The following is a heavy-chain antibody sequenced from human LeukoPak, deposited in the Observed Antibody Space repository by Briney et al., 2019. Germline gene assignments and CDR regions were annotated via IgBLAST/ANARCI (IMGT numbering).Heavy chain of an antibody. CDR1: GFTFSTYA. CDR2: ISGIGGST. J-gene: IGHJ2*01. CDR3: AKEGDYGYWYFGL. V-gene: IGHV3-23*01. Sequence: QPGGSLRLSCAASGFTFSTYAMTWVRQPPGKGLEWVAAISGIGGSTYYADSVKGRLTISRDNSKNTLYLQMNSLRAEDTAVYYCAKEGDYGYWYFGLWGRGTLVTVSS. D-gene: IGHD4-17*01.